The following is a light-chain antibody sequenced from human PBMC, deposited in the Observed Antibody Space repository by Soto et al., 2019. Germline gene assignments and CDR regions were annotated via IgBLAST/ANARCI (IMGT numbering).Light chain of an antibody. CDR1: SSDVGGYKY. Sequence: LTQPPSASGSPGQSVTISCTGTSSDVGGYKYVSWYQQYPGKAPKLMIYAVSERPSGVPDRFSGSKSGNTASLTVSGLQAEDEADYYCSSYAGSNNYVFGTGTKV. V-gene: IGLV2-8*01. CDR2: AVS. CDR3: SSYAGSNNYV. J-gene: IGLJ1*01.